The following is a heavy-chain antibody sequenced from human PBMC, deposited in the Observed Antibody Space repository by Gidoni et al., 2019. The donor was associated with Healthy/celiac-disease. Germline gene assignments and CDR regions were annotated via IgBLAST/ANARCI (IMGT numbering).Heavy chain of an antibody. CDR2: TYYRSKWYN. V-gene: IGHV6-1*01. CDR1: GDRVSTNIAA. CDR3: ARVGGSSNWFDP. Sequence: QVQLQQSGPGLGKPSPTLSLTCAITGDRVSTNIAAWHWTRQAPSRGLGWLGRTYYRSKWYNDYAVSVKSRITINPDTSKNQFSLQLNSVTPEDTAVYYCARVGGSSNWFDPWGQGTLVTVSS. D-gene: IGHD1-26*01. J-gene: IGHJ5*02.